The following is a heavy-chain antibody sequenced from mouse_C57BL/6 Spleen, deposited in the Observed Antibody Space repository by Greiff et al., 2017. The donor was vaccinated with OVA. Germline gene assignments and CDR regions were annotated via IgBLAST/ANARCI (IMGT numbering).Heavy chain of an antibody. D-gene: IGHD1-3*01. J-gene: IGHJ3*01. CDR1: GYTFTDYY. CDR3: ASGEWAY. Sequence: EVQLQQSGPELVKPGASVKISCKASGYTFTDYYMNWVKQSHGKSLEWIGDINPNNGGTSYNQKFKGKATLTVDKSSSTAYMELRSLTSEDSAVYYCASGEWAYWGQGTLVTVSA. CDR2: INPNNGGT. V-gene: IGHV1-26*01.